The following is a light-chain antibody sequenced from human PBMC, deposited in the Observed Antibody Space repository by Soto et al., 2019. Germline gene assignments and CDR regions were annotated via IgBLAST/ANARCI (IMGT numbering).Light chain of an antibody. CDR2: GAS. CDR3: QPYNNWPPYT. Sequence: ETVMTQSPATLSVSPGERATLSCRASQTIANNLAWYQQRPGQAPRLLIYGASTRATGIPARFSGSGSGTEFTLTISRLQSEDFAIYYCQPYNNWPPYTFGQGTKLEIK. CDR1: QTIANN. J-gene: IGKJ2*01. V-gene: IGKV3-15*01.